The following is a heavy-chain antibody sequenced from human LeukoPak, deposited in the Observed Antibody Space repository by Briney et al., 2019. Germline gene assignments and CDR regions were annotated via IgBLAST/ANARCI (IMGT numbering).Heavy chain of an antibody. V-gene: IGHV4-4*07. J-gene: IGHJ5*02. Sequence: SETLSLTCTVSGGSISSYYWSWIRQPAGKGLEWIGRIYTSGSTNYNPSLKSRVTMSVDTSKNQFSLKLSSVTAADTAVYYCASGYSGYDSPASMPRAFDPWGQGTLVTVSS. CDR2: IYTSGST. CDR3: ASGYSGYDSPASMPRAFDP. CDR1: GGSISSYY. D-gene: IGHD5-12*01.